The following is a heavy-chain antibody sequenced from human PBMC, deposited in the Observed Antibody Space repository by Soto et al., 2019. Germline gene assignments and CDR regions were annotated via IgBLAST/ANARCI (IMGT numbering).Heavy chain of an antibody. CDR1: GGSFSGYY. V-gene: IGHV4-34*01. J-gene: IGHJ5*02. CDR2: INHSGST. D-gene: IGHD6-25*01. Sequence: QVKLQQWGAGPLKPSETLSLTCAVYGGSFSGYYWSWIRQPPGKGLEWIGEINHSGSTNYNPSLKSRVTISVDTSKNQFSLKLSSVTAADTAVYYCARDDSSGWRINWFDPWGQGTLVTVSS. CDR3: ARDDSSGWRINWFDP.